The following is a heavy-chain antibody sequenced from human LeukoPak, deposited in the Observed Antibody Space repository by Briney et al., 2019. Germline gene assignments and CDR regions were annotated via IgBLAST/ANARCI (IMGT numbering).Heavy chain of an antibody. CDR3: ARETSQKGAHYMDV. D-gene: IGHD3-16*01. J-gene: IGHJ6*03. CDR1: GYSISSGYY. Sequence: PSETLSLTCTVSGYSISSGYYWGWIRQPPGKGLEWIGSIYHSGSTYYNPSLKSRVTISVDTSKNQFSLKLSSVTAADTAVYYCARETSQKGAHYMDVWGKGTTVTVSS. V-gene: IGHV4-38-2*02. CDR2: IYHSGST.